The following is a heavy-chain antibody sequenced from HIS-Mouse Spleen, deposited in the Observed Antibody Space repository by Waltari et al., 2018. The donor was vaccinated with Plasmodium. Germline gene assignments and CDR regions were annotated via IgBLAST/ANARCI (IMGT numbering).Heavy chain of an antibody. Sequence: EVQLVETGGGLIQPGGSLRHSCAASGFTVISNYMSWVRQPPGKGLEWVSVIYSGGSTYYADSVKGRFTISRDNSKNTLYLQMNSLRAEDTAVYYCARGNSGYSSSWYLFDYWGQGTLVTVSS. CDR1: GFTVISNY. CDR3: ARGNSGYSSSWYLFDY. V-gene: IGHV3-53*02. CDR2: IYSGGST. J-gene: IGHJ4*02. D-gene: IGHD6-13*01.